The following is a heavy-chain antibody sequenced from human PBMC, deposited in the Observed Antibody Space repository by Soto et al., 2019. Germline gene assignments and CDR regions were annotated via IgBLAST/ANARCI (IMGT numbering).Heavy chain of an antibody. D-gene: IGHD6-19*01. J-gene: IGHJ6*03. CDR3: ASSPLYSSGWYLDYYYYMDV. CDR2: ISGSGGST. V-gene: IGHV3-23*01. Sequence: EVQLLESGGGLVQPGGSLRLSCAASGFTFSSYAMSWVRQAPGKGLEWVSAISGSGGSTYYADSVKGRFTISRDNSKNTLYLQMNSLRAEDTAVYYCASSPLYSSGWYLDYYYYMDVWGKGTTVTVSS. CDR1: GFTFSSYA.